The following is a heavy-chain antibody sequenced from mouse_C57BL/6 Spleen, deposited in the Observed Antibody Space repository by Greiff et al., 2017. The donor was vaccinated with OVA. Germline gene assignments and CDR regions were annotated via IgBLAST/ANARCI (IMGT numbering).Heavy chain of an antibody. CDR1: GYAFTNYL. J-gene: IGHJ3*01. Sequence: VKLVESGAELVRPGTSVKVSCKASGYAFTNYLIEWVKQRPGQGLEWIGVINPGSGGTNYNEKFKGKATLTADKSSSTAYMQLSSLTSEDSAVYFCARERGYDYDEGAWFAYWGQGTLVTVSA. D-gene: IGHD2-4*01. V-gene: IGHV1-54*01. CDR3: ARERGYDYDEGAWFAY. CDR2: INPGSGGT.